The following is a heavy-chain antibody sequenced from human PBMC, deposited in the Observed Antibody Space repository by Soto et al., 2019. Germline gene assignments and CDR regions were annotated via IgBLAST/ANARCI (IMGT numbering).Heavy chain of an antibody. D-gene: IGHD2-15*01. V-gene: IGHV4-34*01. CDR2: INHSGST. CDR1: GGSFSGYY. J-gene: IGHJ5*02. Sequence: QVQLQQWGAGLLKPSETLSLTCAVYGGSFSGYYWSWIRQPPGKGLEWIGEINHSGSTNYNPSLKGGVTISVDTSKNQFSLKLSSVTAADTAVYYCARGGCSGGSCYSIPQHNWFAPWGQGTLVTVSS. CDR3: ARGGCSGGSCYSIPQHNWFAP.